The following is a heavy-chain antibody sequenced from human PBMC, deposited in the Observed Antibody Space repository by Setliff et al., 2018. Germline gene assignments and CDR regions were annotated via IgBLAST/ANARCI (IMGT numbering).Heavy chain of an antibody. D-gene: IGHD4-17*01. Sequence: SETLSLTCTVSGGSISSGSYYWSWIRQPPGKGLEWIGNIYYSGSTNYNPSLKSRVTISVDTSKKQFSLKLSSVTAADTAVYYCARDPLTTNRRRAFDIWGQGTMVTVSS. CDR1: GGSISSGSYY. CDR2: IYYSGST. V-gene: IGHV4-61*01. J-gene: IGHJ3*02. CDR3: ARDPLTTNRRRAFDI.